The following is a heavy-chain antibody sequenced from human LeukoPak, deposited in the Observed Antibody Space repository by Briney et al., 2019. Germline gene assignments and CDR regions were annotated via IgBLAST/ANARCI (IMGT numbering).Heavy chain of an antibody. CDR3: ASRIIQYDSGSGNYDKGGFDY. Sequence: SETLSLTCAVYGVSFSGYYWSWLRQPPGKGLEGVGEINHSGSTNYNPSLKSRVTISVDTSKNQFSLKLNSVPAADTAVYYCASRIIQYDSGSGNYDKGGFDYWGQGTLVTVSS. CDR1: GVSFSGYY. CDR2: INHSGST. J-gene: IGHJ4*02. V-gene: IGHV4-34*01. D-gene: IGHD3-10*01.